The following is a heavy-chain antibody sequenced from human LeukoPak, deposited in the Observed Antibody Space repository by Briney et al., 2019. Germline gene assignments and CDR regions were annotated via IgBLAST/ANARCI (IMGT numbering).Heavy chain of an antibody. J-gene: IGHJ3*01. CDR3: AKDETDYYDNSGGAFDV. Sequence: PGGSLRLSCAASGFIFSSHAMHGVRQAPGKGLEWVGVSGGSSGSIFYADSVSGRFSISRDNSKNTLYLQMSSLRAEDTAIYYCAKDETDYYDNSGGAFDVWGQGTMVTVSS. CDR2: SGGSSGSI. CDR1: GFIFSSHA. V-gene: IGHV3-23*01. D-gene: IGHD3-22*01.